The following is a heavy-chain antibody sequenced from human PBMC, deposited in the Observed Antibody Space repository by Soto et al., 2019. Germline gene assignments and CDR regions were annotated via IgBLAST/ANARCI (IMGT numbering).Heavy chain of an antibody. CDR3: ARDDATYCGGDCYRYFYYGMDV. CDR2: IIPVFPTA. CDR1: GGTFSNHA. D-gene: IGHD2-21*02. Sequence: SVKVSCKASGGTFSNHAISWVRQAPGQGLEWVGGIIPVFPTADYAQRFQGRVTITADDSTTTVYMELSGLRSEDTAMYYCARDDATYCGGDCYRYFYYGMDVWGQGTTVTVSS. J-gene: IGHJ6*02. V-gene: IGHV1-69*13.